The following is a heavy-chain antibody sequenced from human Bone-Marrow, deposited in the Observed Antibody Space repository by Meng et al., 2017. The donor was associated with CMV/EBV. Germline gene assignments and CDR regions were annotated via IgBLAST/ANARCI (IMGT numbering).Heavy chain of an antibody. V-gene: IGHV3-7*01. CDR3: AKTSWELHFDY. D-gene: IGHD1-26*01. CDR1: GFTFSSYW. J-gene: IGHJ4*02. Sequence: SLKISCAASGFTFSSYWMSWVRQAPGKGLEWVANIKQDGSENYYVDSVKGRFTISRDNAKNSLYLQMNSLRAEDTAVYYCAKTSWELHFDYWGQGTLVTVSS. CDR2: IKQDGSEN.